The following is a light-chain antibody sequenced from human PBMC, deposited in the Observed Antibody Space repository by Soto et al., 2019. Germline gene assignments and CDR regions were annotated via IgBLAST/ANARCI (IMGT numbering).Light chain of an antibody. V-gene: IGKV3-20*01. Sequence: ESVLTQSPGTLSLSPGERATLSCRASQSVSSNYLAWYQQKPGQAPRLLIYGASTRAPGIPDRFSGSGSGTDFTLSISRLEPEDFAVYYCQQFGGSSYSFGQGTKLEIK. CDR2: GAS. CDR3: QQFGGSSYS. CDR1: QSVSSNY. J-gene: IGKJ2*03.